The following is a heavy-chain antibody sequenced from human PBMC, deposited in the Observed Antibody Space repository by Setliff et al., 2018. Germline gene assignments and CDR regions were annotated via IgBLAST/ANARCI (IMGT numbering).Heavy chain of an antibody. V-gene: IGHV4-61*09. CDR3: ARMSEFLYMDV. J-gene: IGHJ6*03. CDR1: AGSVGNSYYY. D-gene: IGHD3-3*01. CDR2: NYTSCRT. Sequence: TLSLTCTLYAGSVGNSYYYWTGIRQPAGKGLEWLGQNYTSCRTNYNPSLKGRATLSINASKKQFSLKLTSVTAADTAVYYCARMSEFLYMDVWGKGTTVTVSS.